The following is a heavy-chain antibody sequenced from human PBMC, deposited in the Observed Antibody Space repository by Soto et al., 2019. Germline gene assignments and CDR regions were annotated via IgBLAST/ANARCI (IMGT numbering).Heavy chain of an antibody. J-gene: IGHJ6*02. CDR2: IFHSGTT. CDR3: ARVPSPFDFYYAMDV. D-gene: IGHD3-16*01. V-gene: IGHV4-30-4*02. CDR1: DGSITSSNNF. Sequence: PSETLSLTCTVSDGSITSSNNFWGWIRQSPGKGLEWMGYIFHSGTTYYNPSLKSRLTMSLDTSQNQFSLKLNSVTAADTAVYFCARVPSPFDFYYAMDVWGQGTTVTVSS.